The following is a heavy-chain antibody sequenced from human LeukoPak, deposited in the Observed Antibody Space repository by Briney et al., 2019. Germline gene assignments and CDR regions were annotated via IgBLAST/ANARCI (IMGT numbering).Heavy chain of an antibody. Sequence: GGSLRLSCAASGFTFSLYAMSWVRQAPGKGLEWVSAISGSGGSTYYADSVKGRFTISRDNAKNSLYLQMNSLRAEDTAVYYCARDPSSWYYYYMDVWGKGTTVTVSS. D-gene: IGHD6-13*01. CDR1: GFTFSLYA. V-gene: IGHV3-23*01. CDR3: ARDPSSWYYYYMDV. J-gene: IGHJ6*03. CDR2: ISGSGGST.